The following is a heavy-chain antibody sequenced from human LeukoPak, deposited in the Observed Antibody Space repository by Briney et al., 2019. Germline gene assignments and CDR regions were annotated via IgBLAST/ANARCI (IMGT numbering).Heavy chain of an antibody. V-gene: IGHV3-7*01. Sequence: GGSLRLSCEASGFTFTKFWMSWVRQAPGKGLEWVANIQEDGKKENYVDSVRGRFTISRDNAKNSLYLQMNSLRAEDTAVYYCARGTSDYYDYWGQGTLVTVSS. J-gene: IGHJ4*02. D-gene: IGHD1-1*01. CDR1: GFTFTKFW. CDR3: ARGTSDYYDY. CDR2: IQEDGKKE.